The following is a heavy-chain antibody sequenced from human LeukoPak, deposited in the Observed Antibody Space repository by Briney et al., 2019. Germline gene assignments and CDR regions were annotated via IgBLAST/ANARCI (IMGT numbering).Heavy chain of an antibody. CDR1: GFTFSDYG. CDR3: AKDGRWAGGIPAAGPDY. D-gene: IGHD6-25*01. J-gene: IGHJ4*02. V-gene: IGHV3-30*18. CDR2: ISYDGSNH. Sequence: GRSLRLSCAASGFTFSDYGMHWVRQAPGKGLEWVAVISYDGSNHWYADSVKDRLTISRDNSKNTLYLQMNSLRAEDTAVYYCAKDGRWAGGIPAAGPDYWGQGTPVTVSS.